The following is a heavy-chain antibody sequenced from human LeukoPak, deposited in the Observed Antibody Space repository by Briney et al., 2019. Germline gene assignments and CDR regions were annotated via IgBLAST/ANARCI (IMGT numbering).Heavy chain of an antibody. Sequence: SETLSLTCAVYGGSFSGYYWSWIRQPPGKGREWIGEINHSGSTNYNPSLKSRVTISVDTSKNQFSLKLSSVTAADTAVYYCARGPTIFGVVIRYYYMDVWGKGTTATVSS. CDR3: ARGPTIFGVVIRYYYMDV. CDR1: GGSFSGYY. V-gene: IGHV4-34*01. CDR2: INHSGST. D-gene: IGHD3-3*01. J-gene: IGHJ6*03.